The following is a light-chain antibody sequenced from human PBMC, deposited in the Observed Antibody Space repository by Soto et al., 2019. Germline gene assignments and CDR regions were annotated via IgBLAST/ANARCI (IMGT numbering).Light chain of an antibody. J-gene: IGLJ2*01. CDR1: NIGSKS. CDR2: YDS. CDR3: QVWDSSSDHVV. Sequence: SYELTQPPSVSVDPGKTARITCGGTNIGSKSVHWYQQKPGQAPVLVIYYDSDRPSGIPERFSGSNSGNTATLTISRVEAGDEADYYCQVWDSSSDHVVFGGGTKLTVL. V-gene: IGLV3-21*04.